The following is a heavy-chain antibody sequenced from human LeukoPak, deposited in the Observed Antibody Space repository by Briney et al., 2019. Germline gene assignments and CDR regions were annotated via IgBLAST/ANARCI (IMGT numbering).Heavy chain of an antibody. V-gene: IGHV4-39*01. CDR2: IYYSGST. Sequence: PSETLSLTCTVSGGSISSSSYYWGWIRQPPGKGLEWIGSIYYSGSTYYNPSLKSRVTISVDTSKNQFSLKLSSVTAADTAVYYCARQSVWSKYFDYWGRGTLVTVSS. J-gene: IGHJ4*02. D-gene: IGHD2-21*01. CDR3: ARQSVWSKYFDY. CDR1: GGSISSSSYY.